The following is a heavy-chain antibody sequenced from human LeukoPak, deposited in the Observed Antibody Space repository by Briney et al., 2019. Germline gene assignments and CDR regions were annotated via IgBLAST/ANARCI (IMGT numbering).Heavy chain of an antibody. CDR1: GFTFSDYY. D-gene: IGHD2-21*02. V-gene: IGHV3-11*01. Sequence: GGSLRLSCAVSGFTFSDYYMSWIRQAPGKGPEWVSYISSSGSTIYYADSVRGRFTISRDNAKNSLYLQMNSLRAEDTAVYYCARGGVTNTHFDYWGQGTLVTVSS. CDR2: ISSSGSTI. J-gene: IGHJ4*02. CDR3: ARGGVTNTHFDY.